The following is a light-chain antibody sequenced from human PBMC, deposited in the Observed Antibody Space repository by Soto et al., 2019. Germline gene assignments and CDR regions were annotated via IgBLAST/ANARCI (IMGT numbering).Light chain of an antibody. CDR1: SSNIGSNY. V-gene: IGLV1-47*03. Sequence: QSVLTQPPSASGTPGQRVTISCSGSSSNIGSNYVYWYQQLPGTAPKLLIYRNNQRPSGVPDRFSGSKSGTSASLAISGLWSEDEADYYCAAWDDSLSDVVFGGGTQLTVL. CDR2: RNN. J-gene: IGLJ2*01. CDR3: AAWDDSLSDVV.